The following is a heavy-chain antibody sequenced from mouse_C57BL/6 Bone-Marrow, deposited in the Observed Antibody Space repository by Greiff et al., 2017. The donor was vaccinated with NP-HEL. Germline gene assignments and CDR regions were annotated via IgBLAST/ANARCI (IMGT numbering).Heavy chain of an antibody. Sequence: EVMLVESGGGLVQPGGSLKLSCAASGFTFSDYYMYWVRQTPEKRLEWVAYISNGGGSTYYPDTVKGRFTITRDNAKTTLYLQMSRLKSEDTAIYYCARGGLLPSFAYWGQGTPLTVSS. V-gene: IGHV5-12*01. CDR1: GFTFSDYY. J-gene: IGHJ2*01. CDR3: ARGGLLPSFAY. CDR2: ISNGGGST. D-gene: IGHD2-3*01.